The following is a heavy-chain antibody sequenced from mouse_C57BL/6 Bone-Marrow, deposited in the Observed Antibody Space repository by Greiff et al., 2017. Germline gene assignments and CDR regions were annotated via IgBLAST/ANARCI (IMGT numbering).Heavy chain of an antibody. D-gene: IGHD1-1*01. J-gene: IGHJ1*03. CDR3: ARKRCTTVVSYWYFDV. V-gene: IGHV1-7*01. CDR1: GYTFTSYW. CDR2: INPSSGYT. Sequence: VQLQQSGAELAQPGASVQLSCKASGYTFTSYWMHWVKQRPGQGLEWIGYINPSSGYTKYNQKFKDKAPLTADKSSSTAYMQLSSLTYEDSAVYYCARKRCTTVVSYWYFDVWGTGTTVTVSS.